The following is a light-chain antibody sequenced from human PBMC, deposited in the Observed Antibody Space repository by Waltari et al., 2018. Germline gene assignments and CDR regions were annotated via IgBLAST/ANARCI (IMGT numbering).Light chain of an antibody. V-gene: IGLV1-40*01. CDR1: SSNIGARYD. CDR3: QSYDSSLSVL. Sequence: QSVLTQPPSVSGAPGQSVTISCTGSSSNIGARYDVHWYQQVPGAAPKPLIYGNTHRPSGVPDRFSGSKSGTSASLAITGLQAEDEADYYCQSYDSSLSVLFGGGTKLTVL. J-gene: IGLJ2*01. CDR2: GNT.